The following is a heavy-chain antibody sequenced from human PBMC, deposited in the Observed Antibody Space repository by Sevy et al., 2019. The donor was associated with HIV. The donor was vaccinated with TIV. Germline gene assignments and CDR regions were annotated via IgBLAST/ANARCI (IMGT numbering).Heavy chain of an antibody. CDR3: VRDYGHLRLYGMDV. Sequence: GGSLRLSCAASVFTFGDYYMSWVRQAPGQGLEWIAYISRTGSTVYYGDSVKGRFTISRDNAERSLYLQMNSLRVGDTAVYFCVRDYGHLRLYGMDVWGPGTTVTVSS. CDR2: ISRTGSTV. J-gene: IGHJ6*02. CDR1: VFTFGDYY. D-gene: IGHD3-10*01. V-gene: IGHV3-11*04.